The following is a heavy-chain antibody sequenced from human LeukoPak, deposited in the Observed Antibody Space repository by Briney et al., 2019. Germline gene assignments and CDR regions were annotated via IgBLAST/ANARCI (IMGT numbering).Heavy chain of an antibody. CDR2: ISGSGGST. D-gene: IGHD5-24*01. Sequence: GGSLRLSCAASGFTFSSYAMSWVRQAPGKGLEWVSAISGSGGSTYYADSVKGRFTISRDNSKYTLYLQMNSLRAEDTALYYCAKMKGATEYYYYAMDVWGKGTMVSVSS. J-gene: IGHJ6*04. V-gene: IGHV3-23*01. CDR1: GFTFSSYA. CDR3: AKMKGATEYYYYAMDV.